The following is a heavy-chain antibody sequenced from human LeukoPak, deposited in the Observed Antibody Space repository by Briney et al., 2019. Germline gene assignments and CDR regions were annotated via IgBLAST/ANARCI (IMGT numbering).Heavy chain of an antibody. J-gene: IGHJ6*03. Sequence: GASVKVSCKASGYTFTSYAMNWVRQAPGQGLEWKGWINTNTGNPTYAQGFTGRFVFSLDTSVNTTYLQLSSLKAEDTAVYYCARDGGYCSGGSCYSSNYMDVWGKGTTVTVSS. CDR2: INTNTGNP. CDR3: ARDGGYCSGGSCYSSNYMDV. V-gene: IGHV7-4-1*02. CDR1: GYTFTSYA. D-gene: IGHD2-15*01.